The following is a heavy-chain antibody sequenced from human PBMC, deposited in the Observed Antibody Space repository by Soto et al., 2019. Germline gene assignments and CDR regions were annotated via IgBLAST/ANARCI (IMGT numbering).Heavy chain of an antibody. Sequence: EVQLMESGGGLVQPGGSLRLPCVVSGFTFSSYWMQWVRQAPGKGPVWISRINGDGTYTAYADSVKGRFTISRDKAKNTLYLQMNSLIDEDTAVDYCARERGPYYTDYWGQGTLVTVSS. CDR3: ARERGPYYTDY. D-gene: IGHD1-26*01. CDR2: INGDGTYT. CDR1: GFTFSSYW. V-gene: IGHV3-74*01. J-gene: IGHJ4*02.